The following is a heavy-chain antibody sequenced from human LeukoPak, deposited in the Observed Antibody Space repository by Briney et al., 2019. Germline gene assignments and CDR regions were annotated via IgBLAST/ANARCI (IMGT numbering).Heavy chain of an antibody. D-gene: IGHD6-19*01. CDR1: GYTLTELS. CDR3: ATDLAVAGYYYYYMDV. V-gene: IGHV1-24*01. CDR2: FDPEDGET. J-gene: IGHJ6*03. Sequence: GASVKVSCKVSGYTLTELSMHWVRQAPGKGLEWMGGFDPEDGETIYAQKFQGRVTMTEDTSTDTAYMELSSLRSEDTAVYYCATDLAVAGYYYYYMDVWGKGTTVTVSS.